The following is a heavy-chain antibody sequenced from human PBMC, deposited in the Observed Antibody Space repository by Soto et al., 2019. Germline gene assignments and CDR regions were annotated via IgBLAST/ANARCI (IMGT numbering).Heavy chain of an antibody. D-gene: IGHD5-18*01. CDR1: GGPISSGGYY. V-gene: IGHV4-31*03. Sequence: QVQLQESGPGLVKPSQTLSLTCTVSGGPISSGGYYWSWIRQHPGKGLEWIGYIYHSGSTYYNPSLKSRVTISVDTSKNQFSLKLNSVTAADTAVYYCASHTAMVYFDYWGQGTLVTVSS. J-gene: IGHJ4*02. CDR3: ASHTAMVYFDY. CDR2: IYHSGST.